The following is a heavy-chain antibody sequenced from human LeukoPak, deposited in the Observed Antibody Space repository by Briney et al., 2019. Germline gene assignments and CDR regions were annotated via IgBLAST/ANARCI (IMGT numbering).Heavy chain of an antibody. CDR2: INQDANEK. CDR3: ARHCSSTNCRAY. V-gene: IGHV3-7*01. Sequence: GGSLRLSCVASGFTFSGYWMSWVRQAPGKGLEWVANINQDANEKYYVDSVKGRFTISRDNAKSSSYLQMNSLRAEDMAVYYCARHCSSTNCRAYWGQGTLVTVSS. J-gene: IGHJ4*02. CDR1: GFTFSGYW. D-gene: IGHD2-2*01.